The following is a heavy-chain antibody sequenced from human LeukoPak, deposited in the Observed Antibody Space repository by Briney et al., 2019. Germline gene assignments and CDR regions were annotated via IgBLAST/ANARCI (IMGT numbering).Heavy chain of an antibody. V-gene: IGHV4-61*01. CDR3: ARRHVEYSSSSDPYYFDY. D-gene: IGHD6-6*01. Sequence: SETLSLTCTVSGYSISSGYYWGWIRQPPGKGLEWIGSLYYSGSTNYNPSLKSRVTISVDTSKNQFSLKLSSVTAADTAVYYCARRHVEYSSSSDPYYFDYWGQGTLVTVSS. CDR1: GYSISSGYY. CDR2: LYYSGST. J-gene: IGHJ4*02.